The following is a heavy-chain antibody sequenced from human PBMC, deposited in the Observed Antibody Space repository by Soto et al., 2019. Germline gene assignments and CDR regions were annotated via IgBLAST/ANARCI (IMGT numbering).Heavy chain of an antibody. J-gene: IGHJ4*02. D-gene: IGHD3-22*01. Sequence: QVQLQQWGAGLLKPSETLSLTCAVYGGSFSGYYWSWIRQPPGKGLEWIGEINHSGSTNYNPSLKSRVTTSVDTSKNQFSLKLSSVTAADTAVYYCARVGSLYDSSGEDYWGQGTLVTVSS. CDR2: INHSGST. V-gene: IGHV4-34*01. CDR3: ARVGSLYDSSGEDY. CDR1: GGSFSGYY.